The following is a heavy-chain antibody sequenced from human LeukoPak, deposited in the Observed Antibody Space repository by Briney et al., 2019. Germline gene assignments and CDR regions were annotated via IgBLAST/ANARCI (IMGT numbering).Heavy chain of an antibody. CDR2: IKQDGSEK. CDR3: AINAGRFEY. J-gene: IGHJ4*02. Sequence: GGSLRLSCAASGFTFNNYWMSWVRQAPGKGLEWVANIKQDGSEKYYVDSVKGRFTISRDNAKNSLYLQMSSLRAEDTAIYYCAINAGRFEYWGQGTLVTVSS. CDR1: GFTFNNYW. V-gene: IGHV3-7*01.